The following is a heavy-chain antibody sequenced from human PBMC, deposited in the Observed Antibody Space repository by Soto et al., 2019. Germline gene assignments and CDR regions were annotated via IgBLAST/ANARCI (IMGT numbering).Heavy chain of an antibody. CDR2: INPNSGGT. J-gene: IGHJ6*02. D-gene: IGHD3-10*01. CDR3: ARYYGSGSYYPDYYYGMDV. Sequence: ASVKVSCKASGYTFTGYYMHWVRQAPGQGLKWMGWINPNSGGTNYAQKFQGRVTMTRDTSISTAYMELSRLRSDDTAVYYCARYYGSGSYYPDYYYGMDVWRQGTTVTVSS. CDR1: GYTFTGYY. V-gene: IGHV1-2*02.